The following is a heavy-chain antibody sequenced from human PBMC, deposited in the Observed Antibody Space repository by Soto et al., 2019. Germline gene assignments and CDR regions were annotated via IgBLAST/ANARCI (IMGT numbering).Heavy chain of an antibody. CDR2: IYTSGST. CDR3: ARFQQLAYYFDY. J-gene: IGHJ4*02. Sequence: PSETLSLTCTVSGGAISSYYWSWIRRPAGKGLECIGRIYTSGSTNYNPSLKSRVTMSVDTSKNQFSLKLSSVTAAHTAVYYCARFQQLAYYFDYWGQGTLVTVSS. V-gene: IGHV4-4*07. D-gene: IGHD6-13*01. CDR1: GGAISSYY.